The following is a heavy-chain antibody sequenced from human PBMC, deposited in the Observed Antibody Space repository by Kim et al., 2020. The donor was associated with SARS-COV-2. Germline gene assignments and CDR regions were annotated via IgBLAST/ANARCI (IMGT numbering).Heavy chain of an antibody. CDR1: GGSISSSSYY. D-gene: IGHD3-3*01. Sequence: SETLSLTCTVSGGSISSSSYYWGWIRQPPGKGLEWIGSIYYSGSTYYNPSLKSRVTISVDTSKNQFSLKLSSVTAADTAVYYCARHVSRDFWSFGMDVWGQGTTVTVSS. V-gene: IGHV4-39*01. CDR3: ARHVSRDFWSFGMDV. J-gene: IGHJ6*02. CDR2: IYYSGST.